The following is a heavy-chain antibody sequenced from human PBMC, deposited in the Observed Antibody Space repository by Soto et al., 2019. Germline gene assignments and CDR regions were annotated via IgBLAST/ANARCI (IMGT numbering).Heavy chain of an antibody. Sequence: EVQLVESGGGLVQPGGSLRLSCAASGFSFSTSWMHWVRQAPGKGLVWVSRVNSDVTSTTYADSVKGRFTISRDNAKSTRFLQMSGLRAEDSAAYYCGRGSSDSDRSAMDVWGQGTTVTVS. CDR2: VNSDVTST. J-gene: IGHJ6*02. CDR1: GFSFSTSW. V-gene: IGHV3-74*01. CDR3: GRGSSDSDRSAMDV. D-gene: IGHD6-19*01.